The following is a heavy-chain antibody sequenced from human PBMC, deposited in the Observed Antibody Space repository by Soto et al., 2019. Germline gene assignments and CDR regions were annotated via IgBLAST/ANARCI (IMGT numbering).Heavy chain of an antibody. CDR1: GFTFSGYG. CDR3: AKDRRAGGNYGFYSDF. J-gene: IGHJ4*02. V-gene: IGHV3-23*01. D-gene: IGHD1-7*01. CDR2: SSATGAGT. Sequence: PGGSLRLSCAASGFTFSGYGMTGVRQAPGKGLEWVSFSSATGAGTYYADSVKGRFTISRDNSKNTLYLQMTSLRADDTAVYYCAKDRRAGGNYGFYSDFWGQGDLVTSPQ.